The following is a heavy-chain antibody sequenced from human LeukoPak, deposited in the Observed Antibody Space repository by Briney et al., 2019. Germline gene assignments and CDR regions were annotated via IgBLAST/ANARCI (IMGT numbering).Heavy chain of an antibody. CDR3: ARGSYRSMVDY. J-gene: IGHJ4*02. V-gene: IGHV3-66*01. Sequence: GGSLRLSCAASGFTFDDYGMSWVRQAPGKGLEWVSVIYSGGSTYYADSVKGRFTISRDNSKNTLYLQMNSLRAEDTAVYYCARGSYRSMVDYWGQGTLVTVSS. CDR1: GFTFDDYG. D-gene: IGHD3-16*02. CDR2: IYSGGST.